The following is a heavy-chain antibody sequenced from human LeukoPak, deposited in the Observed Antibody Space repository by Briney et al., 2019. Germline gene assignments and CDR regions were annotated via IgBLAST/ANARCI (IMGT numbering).Heavy chain of an antibody. CDR2: IYSGGST. Sequence: GGSLRLSCAASGLTVSSNYMSWVRQAPGKGLEWVSVIYSGGSTYYADSVKGRFTISRDNSKNTLYFQMNSLRAEDTAVYYCARDLYSSGWYDYWGQGTLVTVSS. J-gene: IGHJ4*02. D-gene: IGHD6-19*01. V-gene: IGHV3-53*01. CDR3: ARDLYSSGWYDY. CDR1: GLTVSSNY.